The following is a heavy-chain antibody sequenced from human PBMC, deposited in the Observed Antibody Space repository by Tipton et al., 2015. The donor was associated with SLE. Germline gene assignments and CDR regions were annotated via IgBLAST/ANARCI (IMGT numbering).Heavy chain of an antibody. V-gene: IGHV3-30*04. D-gene: IGHD1-26*01. CDR1: GLTFSTYA. J-gene: IGHJ6*03. CDR3: ARAAELGVFYYHYYLDV. CDR2: ISYDGSNK. Sequence: QLVQSGGGVVQPGRSLRLSCAASGLTFSTYAMHWVRQAPGKGLEWVAVISYDGSNKFYADSVKGRFTISRDTSKNTLDLQMNSLRDEDTAVYYCARAAELGVFYYHYYLDVWGKGTTVTVSS.